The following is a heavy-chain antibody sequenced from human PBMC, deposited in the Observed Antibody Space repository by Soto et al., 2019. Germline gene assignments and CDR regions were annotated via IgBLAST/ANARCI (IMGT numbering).Heavy chain of an antibody. Sequence: QLQLQESGSGLVKPSQTLSLTCAVSGGSISSGGYSWSWIRQPPGEGLEWIGYIYHSGTTYYNPSLKSRVTISVDRSKNQFSLKLSSVTAADTAVYYCARSGGAYNWFDPWGQGTLVTVSS. CDR1: GGSISSGGYS. J-gene: IGHJ5*02. CDR3: ARSGGAYNWFDP. V-gene: IGHV4-30-2*01. CDR2: IYHSGTT. D-gene: IGHD2-21*01.